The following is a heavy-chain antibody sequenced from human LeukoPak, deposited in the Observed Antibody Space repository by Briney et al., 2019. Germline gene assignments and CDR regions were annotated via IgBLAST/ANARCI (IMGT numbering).Heavy chain of an antibody. Sequence: PGGSLRLSCAASVFTLTSNRILWVRQARGKGLEWVALIWYDGGDKYYADSVKGRFTISRDNSKGTVNLQMDSLRGEDTAVYYCARERSGDAFDIWGQGTMVTVSS. CDR2: IWYDGGDK. D-gene: IGHD6-19*01. J-gene: IGHJ3*02. CDR1: VFTLTSNR. CDR3: ARERSGDAFDI. V-gene: IGHV3-33*01.